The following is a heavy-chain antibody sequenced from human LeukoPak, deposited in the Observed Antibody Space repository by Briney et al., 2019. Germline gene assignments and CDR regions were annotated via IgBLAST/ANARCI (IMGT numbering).Heavy chain of an antibody. J-gene: IGHJ5*02. CDR2: ISAYNGNT. D-gene: IGHD3-10*01. CDR1: GGTFSSYA. V-gene: IGHV1-18*01. Sequence: ASVKVSCKASGGTFSSYAISWVRQAPGQGLEWMGWISAYNGNTNYAQKLQGRVTMTTDTSTSTAYMELRSLRSDDTAVYYCARSRWFGDNNWFDPWGQGTLVTVSS. CDR3: ARSRWFGDNNWFDP.